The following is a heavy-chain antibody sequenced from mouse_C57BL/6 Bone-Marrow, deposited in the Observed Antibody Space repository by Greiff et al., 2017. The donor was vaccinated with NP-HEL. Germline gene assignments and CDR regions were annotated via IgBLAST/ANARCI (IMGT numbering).Heavy chain of an antibody. V-gene: IGHV1-81*01. Sequence: LVESGAELARPGASVKMSCKASGYTFTSYGISWVKQRTGQSLEWIGEIYPRSGNTYYNEKFKGKATLTADKSSSTAYMELRSLTSEDSAVYFCAQYYYGPFAYWGQGTLVTVSA. D-gene: IGHD1-1*01. CDR1: GYTFTSYG. CDR3: AQYYYGPFAY. J-gene: IGHJ3*01. CDR2: IYPRSGNT.